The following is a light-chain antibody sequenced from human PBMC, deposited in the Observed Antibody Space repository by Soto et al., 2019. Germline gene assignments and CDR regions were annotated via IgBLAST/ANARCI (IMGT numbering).Light chain of an antibody. CDR1: QSVSSSY. CDR2: GAS. Sequence: EIVLTQSPGTLSLSPGERVTLSCRASQSVSSSYLAWYQQKRGQAPRLLIYGASSRAAGVPDRFSGSGSGTDFTLTISRLEPEDFAVYYCQQYGSSLITFGQGTRLEIK. CDR3: QQYGSSLIT. V-gene: IGKV3-20*01. J-gene: IGKJ5*01.